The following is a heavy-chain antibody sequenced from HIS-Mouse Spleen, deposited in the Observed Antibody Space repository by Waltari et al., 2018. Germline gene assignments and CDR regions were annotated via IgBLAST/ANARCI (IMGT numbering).Heavy chain of an antibody. CDR1: GGSISSSSYY. J-gene: IGHJ2*01. CDR3: AREIPYSSSWYDWYFDL. Sequence: QLQLQESGPGLVKPSETLSLTCTVSGGSISSSSYYWGWIRQPPGKGLEWIGSIYYSGRTDYNPSLKSRVTLSVDTSKNQFSLKLSSVTAADTAVYYCAREIPYSSSWYDWYFDLWGRGTLVTVSS. D-gene: IGHD6-13*01. V-gene: IGHV4-39*07. CDR2: IYYSGRT.